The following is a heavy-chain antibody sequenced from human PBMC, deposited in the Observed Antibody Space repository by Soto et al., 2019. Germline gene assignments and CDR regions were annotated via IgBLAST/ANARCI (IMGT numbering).Heavy chain of an antibody. V-gene: IGHV4-59*01. CDR2: ISYSGTT. CDR1: GGSISVYY. CDR3: ARSRRNQFDP. Sequence: ETLSVTCTVSGGSISVYYWNWIRQSPGKGLEWIGYISYSGTTKYNPSLKSRVTISVDTSKNQFSLKLSSVTAADTAVYYCARSRRNQFDPWGQGTLVIVSA. J-gene: IGHJ5*02.